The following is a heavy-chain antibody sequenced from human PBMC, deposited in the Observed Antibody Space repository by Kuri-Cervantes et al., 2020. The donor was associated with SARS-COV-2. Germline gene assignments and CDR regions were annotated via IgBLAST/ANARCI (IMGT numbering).Heavy chain of an antibody. Sequence: GESLKISCAASGFIFSNAWMSWVRQAPGKGLEWVSTISESGGVTYYADSVMGRFTILRDNSKNTLYLQMNSLRADDTAVYYCVKENSGRAPLMDVWGQGTTVTVSS. CDR1: GFIFSNAW. J-gene: IGHJ6*02. CDR2: ISESGGVT. V-gene: IGHV3-23*01. D-gene: IGHD1-26*01. CDR3: VKENSGRAPLMDV.